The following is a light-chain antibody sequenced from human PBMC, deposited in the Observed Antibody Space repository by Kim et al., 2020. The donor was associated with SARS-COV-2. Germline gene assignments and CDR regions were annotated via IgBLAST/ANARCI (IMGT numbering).Light chain of an antibody. J-gene: IGKJ5*01. Sequence: GERATLSCRASQSVSSYLAWYQQKPGQAPRLLIYDASNRATGIPARFSGSGSGTDFTLTISSLEPEDFAVYYCQQRSNWPPGVITFGQGTRLEIK. V-gene: IGKV3-11*01. CDR1: QSVSSY. CDR2: DAS. CDR3: QQRSNWPPGVIT.